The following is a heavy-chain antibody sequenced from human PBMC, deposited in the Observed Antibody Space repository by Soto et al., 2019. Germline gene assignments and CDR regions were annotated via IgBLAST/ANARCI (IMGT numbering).Heavy chain of an antibody. CDR1: GFSLSTSGVG. V-gene: IGHV2-5*02. J-gene: IGHJ1*01. Sequence: QITLKESGPTLVKPTHTLTLTCTFSGFSLSTSGVGVGWIRQPPGKALEWLALIYWDDDKRYSPSLKSRLTITNDTSKNQVVLTMTKFVTVDTATYYCAHKELAGAGTLEYFQHWGQGTLVTVSS. D-gene: IGHD6-19*01. CDR2: IYWDDDK. CDR3: AHKELAGAGTLEYFQH.